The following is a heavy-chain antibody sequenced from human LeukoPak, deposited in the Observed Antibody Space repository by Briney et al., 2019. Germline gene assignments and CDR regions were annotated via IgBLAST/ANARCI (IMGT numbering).Heavy chain of an antibody. CDR2: IWYDGSNK. V-gene: IGHV3-33*01. D-gene: IGHD4-23*01. CDR1: GFTFSSYG. Sequence: PGGSLRLSCAASGFTFSSYGMHWVRQAPGKGLEWVAVIWYDGSNKYYADSVKGRFTISRDNSKNTLYLQMNSLRAEDTAVYYCVRFDYGGNLGFDYWGQGTLVTVPS. J-gene: IGHJ4*02. CDR3: VRFDYGGNLGFDY.